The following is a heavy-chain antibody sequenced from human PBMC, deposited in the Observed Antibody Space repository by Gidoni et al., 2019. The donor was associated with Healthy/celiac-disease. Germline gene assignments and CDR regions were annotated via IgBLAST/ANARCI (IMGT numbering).Heavy chain of an antibody. J-gene: IGHJ5*02. D-gene: IGHD2-15*01. CDR1: GGSISSGGYY. CDR2: IYYSGST. CDR3: AREVGELGYCSGGSCYYNWFDP. V-gene: IGHV4-31*03. Sequence: QVQLQESGPGLVKPSQTLSLTCTVSGGSISSGGYYWSWIRQHPGKGLEWIGYIYYSGSTYYNPSLKSRVTISVDTSKNQFSLKLSSVTAADTAVYYCAREVGELGYCSGGSCYYNWFDPWGQGTLVTVSS.